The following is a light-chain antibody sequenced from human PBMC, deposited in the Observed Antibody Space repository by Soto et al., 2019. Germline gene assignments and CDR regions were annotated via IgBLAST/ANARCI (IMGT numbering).Light chain of an antibody. J-gene: IGLJ3*02. V-gene: IGLV1-40*01. CDR1: SSNIGAGYD. Sequence: VLTQPPSVSGAPGQRVTISCTGSSSNIGAGYDVHWYQQLPGTAPKLLIYRNSNRPSGVPDRFSGSKSGTSASLAITGLQAEDEADYYCQSYDSSLSGSVFGGGTKLTVL. CDR2: RNS. CDR3: QSYDSSLSGSV.